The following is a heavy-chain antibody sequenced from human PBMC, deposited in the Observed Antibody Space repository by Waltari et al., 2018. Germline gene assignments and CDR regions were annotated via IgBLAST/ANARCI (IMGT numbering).Heavy chain of an antibody. Sequence: QVQLVQSGAAVKKPGASVKVSCKASGSTFTSYESNRLRQATGQGLEWMGWMNPNSGNTGYAQKFQGRVTMTRNTSISTAYMELSSLRSEDTAVYYCARVLIWNYLGFDPWGQGTLVTVSS. J-gene: IGHJ5*02. V-gene: IGHV1-8*01. CDR2: MNPNSGNT. D-gene: IGHD1-7*01. CDR3: ARVLIWNYLGFDP. CDR1: GSTFTSYE.